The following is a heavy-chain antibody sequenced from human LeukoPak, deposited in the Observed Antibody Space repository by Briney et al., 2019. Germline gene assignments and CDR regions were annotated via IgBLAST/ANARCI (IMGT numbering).Heavy chain of an antibody. CDR1: GGSISSGDHY. CDR2: IYYSGST. J-gene: IGHJ5*02. CDR3: ARLYYYGSGSYYNVPTVNWFDP. Sequence: SETLSLTCTVSGGSISSGDHYWSWIRQPPGKGLEWIGYIYYSGSTYYNPSLKSRVTISVDTSKNQFSLKLSSVTAADTAVYYCARLYYYGSGSYYNVPTVNWFDPWGQGTLVTVSS. V-gene: IGHV4-30-4*01. D-gene: IGHD3-10*01.